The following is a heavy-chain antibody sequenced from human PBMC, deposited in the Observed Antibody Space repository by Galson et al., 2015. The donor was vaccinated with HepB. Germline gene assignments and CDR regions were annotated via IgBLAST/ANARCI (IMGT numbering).Heavy chain of an antibody. J-gene: IGHJ4*02. CDR3: ARDPYGAGNC. Sequence: SLRLSCAASGFTFSSYTMNWVRQAPGKGLEWLSYISTDSSTIYYADSVKGRFTIARDNAKNSLYLEMNSLRDEDTAVYYCARDPYGAGNCWGQGTLVTVSS. V-gene: IGHV3-48*02. CDR2: ISTDSSTI. CDR1: GFTFSSYT. D-gene: IGHD3-10*01.